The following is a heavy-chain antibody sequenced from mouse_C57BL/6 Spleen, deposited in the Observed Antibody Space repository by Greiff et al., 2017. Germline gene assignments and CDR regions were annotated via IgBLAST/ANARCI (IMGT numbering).Heavy chain of an antibody. Sequence: QVQLQQPGAELVKPGASVKMSCKASGYTFTSYWITWVKQRPGQGLEWIGDIYPGSGSTNYNEKFKSKATLTVDTSSSTAYIQLSSLTSEDSAVYYCARSDTTVVANWYFDVWGTGTTVTVSS. J-gene: IGHJ1*03. CDR3: ARSDTTVVANWYFDV. V-gene: IGHV1-55*01. CDR1: GYTFTSYW. CDR2: IYPGSGST. D-gene: IGHD1-1*01.